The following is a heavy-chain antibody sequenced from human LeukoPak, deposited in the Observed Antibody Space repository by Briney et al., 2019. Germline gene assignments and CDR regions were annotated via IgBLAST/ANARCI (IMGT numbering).Heavy chain of an antibody. CDR3: AREGTVIRGYDY. J-gene: IGHJ4*02. CDR2: INPNSGGT. D-gene: IGHD3-10*01. V-gene: IGHV1-2*02. Sequence: ASVKVSCKASGYTFTSYYMHWVRQAPGQGLEWMGWINPNSGGTNYAQKFQGRVTMTRDTSISTAYMELSRLRSDDTAMYYCAREGTVIRGYDYWGQGTLVTVSS. CDR1: GYTFTSYY.